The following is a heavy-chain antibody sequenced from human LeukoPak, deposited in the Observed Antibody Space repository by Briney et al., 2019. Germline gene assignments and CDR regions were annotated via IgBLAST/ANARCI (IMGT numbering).Heavy chain of an antibody. J-gene: IGHJ5*02. V-gene: IGHV4-34*01. CDR1: GGPFSGYY. D-gene: IGHD2-15*01. Sequence: SETLSLTCAVYGGPFSGYYWSWIRQPPGKGLEWIGEISHSGSTNYNPSLKSRVTISVDTSKNQFSLKLSSVTAADTAVYYCASLRVYCSGGSCYPAPLDPWGQGTLVTVSS. CDR2: ISHSGST. CDR3: ASLRVYCSGGSCYPAPLDP.